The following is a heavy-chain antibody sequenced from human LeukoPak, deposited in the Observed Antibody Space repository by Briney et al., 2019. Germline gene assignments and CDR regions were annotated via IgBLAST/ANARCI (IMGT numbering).Heavy chain of an antibody. CDR3: ARDLPGPGYCSGGSCFGDAFDI. J-gene: IGHJ3*02. Sequence: GGSLRLSCAASGFTSSNYWISWVRQAPGKGLEWVSSISSSSSYIYYADSVKGRFTISRDNAKNSLYLQMNSLRAEDTAVYYCARDLPGPGYCSGGSCFGDAFDIWGQGTMVTVSS. D-gene: IGHD2-15*01. V-gene: IGHV3-21*01. CDR1: GFTSSNYW. CDR2: ISSSSSYI.